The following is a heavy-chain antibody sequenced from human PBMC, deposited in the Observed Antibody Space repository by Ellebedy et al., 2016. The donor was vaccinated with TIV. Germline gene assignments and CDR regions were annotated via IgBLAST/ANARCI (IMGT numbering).Heavy chain of an antibody. CDR1: GFSLTTGGEA. CDR2: IYWNDDK. V-gene: IGHV2-5*01. D-gene: IGHD4-23*01. J-gene: IGHJ4*02. Sequence: SGPTLVKPTQTLTLTCTFSGFSLTTGGEAVGWIRQPQGKALEWLALIYWNDDKRYSTSLRSRLTSTKDTSKNEAVLRMTNMDPVDTGTYYCENRGKGYYFDYWGQGTLVTVSS. CDR3: ENRGKGYYFDY.